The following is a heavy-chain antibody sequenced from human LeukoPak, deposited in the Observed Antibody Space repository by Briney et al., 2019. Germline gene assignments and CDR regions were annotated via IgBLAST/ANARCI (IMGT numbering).Heavy chain of an antibody. V-gene: IGHV3-7*01. CDR3: ARDPGFSSFDY. Sequence: GGSLRLSCAVSGFTFSDYWVTWVRQTPGKGLEFVANINRDGSVKNYVDSVKGRFTISRDNAKNSLYLQMTSLRVDDTAIYYCARDPGFSSFDYWGQGILVTVSS. CDR1: GFTFSDYW. D-gene: IGHD3-3*02. J-gene: IGHJ4*02. CDR2: INRDGSVK.